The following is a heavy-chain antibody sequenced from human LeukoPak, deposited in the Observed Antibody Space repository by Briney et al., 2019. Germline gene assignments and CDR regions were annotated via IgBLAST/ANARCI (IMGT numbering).Heavy chain of an antibody. CDR3: TRDTLAFKLVSNWFDP. J-gene: IGHJ5*02. Sequence: GGSLRLSCAASGFTFSNAWMSWFRQAPGKGLEWVGFIRSKAYGGTTEYAASVKGRFTISRDDSKSIAYLQMNSLKTEDTAVYYCTRDTLAFKLVSNWFDPWGQGTLVTVSS. CDR2: IRSKAYGGTT. CDR1: GFTFSNAW. V-gene: IGHV3-49*03. D-gene: IGHD3-3*02.